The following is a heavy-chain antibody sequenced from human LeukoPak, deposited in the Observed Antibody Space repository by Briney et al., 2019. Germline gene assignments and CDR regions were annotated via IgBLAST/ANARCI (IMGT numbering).Heavy chain of an antibody. CDR1: GYTFTNYD. J-gene: IGHJ3*02. CDR3: ARGYDFWSYYDDAFDI. D-gene: IGHD3-3*01. Sequence: ASVKVSCKASGYTFTNYDINWVRQASGQGLEWMGTMRPSSGNTAFAQNFQGRVTLSRNTSISTAYLELTSLRSEDTAVYFCARGYDFWSYYDDAFDIWGQGTMVIVSS. CDR2: MRPSSGNT. V-gene: IGHV1-8*01.